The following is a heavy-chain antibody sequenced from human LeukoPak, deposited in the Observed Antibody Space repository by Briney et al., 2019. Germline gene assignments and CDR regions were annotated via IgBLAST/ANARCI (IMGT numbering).Heavy chain of an antibody. CDR2: INPNSGGT. D-gene: IGHD3-22*01. J-gene: IGHJ4*02. V-gene: IGHV1-2*06. Sequence: GASVKVSCKASGYTFTGYYMHWVRQAPGQGLEWMGRINPNSGGTNYAQKFQGRVTMTRDTSISTAYMELSRLRSDDTAVYYCARVSVAQDLDYHDSSGWGFDYWGQGTLVTVSS. CDR1: GYTFTGYY. CDR3: ARVSVAQDLDYHDSSGWGFDY.